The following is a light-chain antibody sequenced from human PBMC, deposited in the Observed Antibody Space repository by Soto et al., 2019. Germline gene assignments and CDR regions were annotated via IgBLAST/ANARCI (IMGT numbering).Light chain of an antibody. CDR2: EVS. CDR1: QILLHIAGETF. CDR3: MQSTQLPPT. Sequence: DVVMTQTPLSLLVAPGQPACISCNSIQILLHIAGETFLSWYLQKPGQSPQLLIYEVSTRVSGVPDRFSGSGSGTDFTLEISRVETEDVGIYYCMQSTQLPPTFGQGTRLEIK. J-gene: IGKJ5*01. V-gene: IGKV2D-29*02.